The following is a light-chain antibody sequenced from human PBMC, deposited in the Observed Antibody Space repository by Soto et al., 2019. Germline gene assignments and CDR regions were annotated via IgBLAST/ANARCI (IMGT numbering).Light chain of an antibody. Sequence: QSALTQPASVSESPGQSVTISCAGISSDVGGYNHVSWYQQHAAKAPQLLIHEVSNRPSGVSNGFSGSKSGNTASLTISGLQAEDEADYYCTSYAGISTYVFGTGTKLTVL. J-gene: IGLJ1*01. CDR3: TSYAGISTYV. CDR2: EVS. V-gene: IGLV2-14*01. CDR1: SSDVGGYNH.